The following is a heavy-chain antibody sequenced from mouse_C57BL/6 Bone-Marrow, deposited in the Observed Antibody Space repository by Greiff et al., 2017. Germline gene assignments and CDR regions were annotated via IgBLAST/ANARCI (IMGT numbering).Heavy chain of an antibody. CDR1: GYTFTSYW. D-gene: IGHD2-4*01. CDR2: IDPSDSYT. CDR3: ARNDYDGFAY. J-gene: IGHJ3*01. V-gene: IGHV1-69*01. Sequence: VQLQQPGAELVKPGASVKMSCKASGYTFTSYWITWVKQRPGQGLEWIGDIDPSDSYTNYNQKFKGKSTLTVDKSSSTAYMQLSSLTSEDSAVYYCARNDYDGFAYWGQGTLVTVSA.